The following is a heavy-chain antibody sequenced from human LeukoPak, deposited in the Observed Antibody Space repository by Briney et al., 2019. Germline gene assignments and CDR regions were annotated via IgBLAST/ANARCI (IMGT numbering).Heavy chain of an antibody. CDR3: ARASGYASNFDY. J-gene: IGHJ4*02. CDR2: IYHSGST. Sequence: PSETLSLTCAVSGGSISSSNWWSWVRQPPGKGLEWIGEIYHSGSTNYNPSLKSRVTISVDKSKNQFSLKLSSATAADTAVYYCARASGYASNFDYWGQGTLVTVSS. CDR1: GGSISSSNW. D-gene: IGHD5-12*01. V-gene: IGHV4-4*02.